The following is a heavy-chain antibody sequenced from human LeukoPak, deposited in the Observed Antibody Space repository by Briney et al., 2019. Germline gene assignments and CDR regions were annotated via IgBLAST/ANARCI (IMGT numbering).Heavy chain of an antibody. D-gene: IGHD3-3*01. J-gene: IGHJ3*02. CDR3: ARAQTLFWEFDGFDI. CDR2: MTVTNKI. CDR1: GFTFSCHS. V-gene: IGHV3-69-1*01. Sequence: GGSLRLSCAASGFTFSCHSINWVRQAPGKGLEWIATMTVTNKIYYADSVKGRFTISRDNAENSVYLQMNSLRDEDTAVYSCARAQTLFWEFDGFDIWGRGTKVTVSS.